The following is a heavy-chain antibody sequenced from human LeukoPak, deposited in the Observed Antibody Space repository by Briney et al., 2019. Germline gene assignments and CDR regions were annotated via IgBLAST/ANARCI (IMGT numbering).Heavy chain of an antibody. CDR1: GFTFSIHW. CDR3: ARGGGEDAFDI. D-gene: IGHD3-16*01. V-gene: IGHV3-74*01. J-gene: IGHJ3*02. Sequence: GGSLRPSCVASGFTFSIHWMHWVRQGPGKGLVWVSRINGDGSSTGSADSVRGRFTISRDNSKNTLYLQMNSLRAEDAAVYYCARGGGEDAFDIWGQGTMVTVSS. CDR2: INGDGSST.